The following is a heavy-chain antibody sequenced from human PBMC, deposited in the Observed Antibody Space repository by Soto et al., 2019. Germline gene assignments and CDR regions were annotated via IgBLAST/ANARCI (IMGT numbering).Heavy chain of an antibody. V-gene: IGHV1-69*13. CDR2: IIAFYGNT. CDR1: GGTFNSYA. Sequence: SVKVSCKASGGTFNSYAISWVRQAPGQGLEWMGWIIAFYGNTNYAQKFQGRVTITADESTSTAYMELSSLRSEDTAVYYCARKRKEGYYYYGMDVWGQGTTVTVSS. J-gene: IGHJ6*02. CDR3: ARKRKEGYYYYGMDV.